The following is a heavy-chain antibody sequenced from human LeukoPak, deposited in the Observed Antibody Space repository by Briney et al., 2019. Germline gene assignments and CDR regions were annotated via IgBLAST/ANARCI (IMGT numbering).Heavy chain of an antibody. CDR1: GFTVISNY. V-gene: IGHV3-53*01. CDR3: ARSGTGYGDYVGFDY. J-gene: IGHJ4*02. D-gene: IGHD4-17*01. CDR2: MYRGGTT. Sequence: PGGSLRLSCAASGFTVISNYMSRVRQAPGEGLEWVSVMYRGGTTYYADSVKGRFTISRDNSQNTLYLQMNSLRAEDTAVYYCARSGTGYGDYVGFDYWGQGTLVSVSS.